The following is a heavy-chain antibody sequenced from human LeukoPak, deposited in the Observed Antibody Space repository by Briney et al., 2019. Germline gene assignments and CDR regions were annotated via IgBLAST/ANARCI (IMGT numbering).Heavy chain of an antibody. Sequence: GGSLRLSCAASGFTFSSYGMHWVRQAPGNGLEWVAVISYDGSNKYYADSVKGRFTISRDNSKNTLYLQMNSLRAEDTAVYYCAKGGGWLQLVGFPELDYWGQGTLVTVSS. CDR1: GFTFSSYG. CDR3: AKGGGWLQLVGFPELDY. D-gene: IGHD5-24*01. V-gene: IGHV3-30*18. J-gene: IGHJ4*02. CDR2: ISYDGSNK.